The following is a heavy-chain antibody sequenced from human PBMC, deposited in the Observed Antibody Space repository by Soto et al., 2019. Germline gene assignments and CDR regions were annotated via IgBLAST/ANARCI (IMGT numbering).Heavy chain of an antibody. CDR2: FDPEDGET. CDR3: ATSQKYSSSWYSVDY. J-gene: IGHJ4*02. Sequence: ASVKVSCKVSGYTLTELSMHWVRQAPGKGLEWMGGFDPEDGETIYAQRFQGRVTMTEDTSTDTAYMELSSLRSEDTAVYYCATSQKYSSSWYSVDYWGQGTLVTVSS. CDR1: GYTLTELS. D-gene: IGHD6-13*01. V-gene: IGHV1-24*01.